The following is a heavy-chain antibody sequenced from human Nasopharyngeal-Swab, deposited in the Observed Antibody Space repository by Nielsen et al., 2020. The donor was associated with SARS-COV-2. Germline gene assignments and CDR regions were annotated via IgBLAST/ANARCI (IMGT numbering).Heavy chain of an antibody. Sequence: TLSLTCTVSGASITSGGYYWSWIRHPPGRGLEWIGYIYYSGNTFYNPSLKSRVTMSVDTSENQFSLNLNSVTAADTAVYYCARGWAGHYFDYWGQGTLVTVSS. CDR2: IYYSGNT. D-gene: IGHD1-26*01. CDR3: ARGWAGHYFDY. CDR1: GASITSGGYY. V-gene: IGHV4-31*03. J-gene: IGHJ4*02.